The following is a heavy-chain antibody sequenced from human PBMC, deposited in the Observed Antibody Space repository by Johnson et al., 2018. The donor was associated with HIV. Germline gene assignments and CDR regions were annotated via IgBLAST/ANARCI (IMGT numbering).Heavy chain of an antibody. CDR3: AKERQLVRAFDI. Sequence: QMQLVESGGGVVQPGRSLRLSYDASGFTFSVYDRHWVRQAPGKGLEWVTVISYDGSNKYYADSVKGRFTISRDNSKNTLYLQMNSLRAEDTAVYYCAKERQLVRAFDIWGQGTMVTVSS. V-gene: IGHV3-30*19. CDR2: ISYDGSNK. D-gene: IGHD6-6*01. J-gene: IGHJ3*02. CDR1: GFTFSVYD.